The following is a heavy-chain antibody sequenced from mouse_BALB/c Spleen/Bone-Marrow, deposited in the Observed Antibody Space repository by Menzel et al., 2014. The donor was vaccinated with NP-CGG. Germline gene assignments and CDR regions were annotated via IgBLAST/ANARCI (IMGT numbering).Heavy chain of an antibody. J-gene: IGHJ3*01. Sequence: QVHVKQSGAELARPGASVKMSCKASGYTFTSYTMHCVKQRPGQGLEWIGYINPSSGYTNYNQKFKDKATLTADKSSSTAYMQLSSLTSEDSAVYYCARGQAYWGQGTLVTVSA. CDR1: GYTFTSYT. CDR3: ARGQAY. V-gene: IGHV1-4*01. CDR2: INPSSGYT. D-gene: IGHD6-1*01.